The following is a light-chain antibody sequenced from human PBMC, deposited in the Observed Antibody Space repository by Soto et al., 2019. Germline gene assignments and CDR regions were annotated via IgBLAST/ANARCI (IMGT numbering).Light chain of an antibody. CDR2: SNN. CDR1: SSSIGSNY. V-gene: IGLV1-47*02. Sequence: QSVLTQPPSASGTPGQRVTISCSGSSSSIGSNYGYWYQQLPGTAPKLLIYSNNQRPSGVPDRFSGSKSGTSASLAISGLRSEDEADYYCAAWDDSLSGYVFGTGTKVTVL. J-gene: IGLJ1*01. CDR3: AAWDDSLSGYV.